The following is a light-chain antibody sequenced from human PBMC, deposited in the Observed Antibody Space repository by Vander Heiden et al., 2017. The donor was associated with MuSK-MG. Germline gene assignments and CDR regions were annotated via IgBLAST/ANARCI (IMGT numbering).Light chain of an antibody. CDR2: GVS. V-gene: IGKV3-20*01. J-gene: IGKJ1*01. Sequence: EIVLTQSPGTLSLSPGERATLSCRASRSITTSSLAWYQQKPGQAPRLLIYGVSIRATGIPDRFSGSGSGTDFTLTISRLEPEDFAVYYCQQDSGSRTFGQWTKVEIK. CDR3: QQDSGSRT. CDR1: RSITTSS.